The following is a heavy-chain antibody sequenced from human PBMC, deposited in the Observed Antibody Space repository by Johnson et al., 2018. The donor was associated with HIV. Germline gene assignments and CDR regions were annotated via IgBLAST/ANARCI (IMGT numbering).Heavy chain of an antibody. J-gene: IGHJ3*02. D-gene: IGHD1-26*01. CDR3: ARRWELHSNAFDI. V-gene: IGHV3-30*04. Sequence: VQLVESGGGVVQPGRSLRLSCAASGFTFSGYAMHWVRQAPGKGLEWVAIISYDGTNKYYADSVKGRLTISRDRSKNTLYLQMNSLRAEDTALYYCARRWELHSNAFDIWGQGTMVTVSS. CDR1: GFTFSGYA. CDR2: ISYDGTNK.